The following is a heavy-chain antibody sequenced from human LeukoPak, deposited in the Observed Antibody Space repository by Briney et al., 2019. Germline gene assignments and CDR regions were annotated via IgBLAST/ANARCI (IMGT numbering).Heavy chain of an antibody. J-gene: IGHJ6*03. V-gene: IGHV4-59*01. Sequence: SETLSLTCTVSGGSISSYYWSWIRQPPGKGLEWIGYIYYSVDYSGSTNYNPSLKSRVTISVDTSKNQFSLKLTSVTAADTAVYYCARVGFDSHYYMDVWGKGTTVTVSS. CDR2: IYYSVDYSGST. CDR1: GGSISSYY. D-gene: IGHD3-9*01. CDR3: ARVGFDSHYYMDV.